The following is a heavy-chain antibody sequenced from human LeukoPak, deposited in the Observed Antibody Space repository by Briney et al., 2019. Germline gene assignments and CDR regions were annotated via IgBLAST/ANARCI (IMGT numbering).Heavy chain of an antibody. J-gene: IGHJ6*02. D-gene: IGHD2-2*01. Sequence: SETLSLTCTVSGGSISSGGYYWSWIRQHPGKGLEWIGYIYYSGSTYYSPSLKSRVTISVDTSKNQFSLKLSSVTAADTAVYYCARGDIVVAMDVWGQGTTVTVSS. CDR1: GGSISSGGYY. V-gene: IGHV4-31*03. CDR2: IYYSGST. CDR3: ARGDIVVAMDV.